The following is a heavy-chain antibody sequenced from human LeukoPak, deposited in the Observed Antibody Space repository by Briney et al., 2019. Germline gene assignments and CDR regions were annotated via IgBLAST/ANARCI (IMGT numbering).Heavy chain of an antibody. CDR2: IYRRGDT. D-gene: IGHD6-6*01. CDR3: AKVYSARTYAFDM. V-gene: IGHV3-53*01. Sequence: GGSLRLSCAASGFTVSSNYMSWVRQAPGKGLEWVSLIYRRGDTDYADSVKGRFSASRDSYGNTLYLQMNSLRGEDTAVYYCAKVYSARTYAFDMWGQGTVVSVSA. J-gene: IGHJ3*02. CDR1: GFTVSSNY.